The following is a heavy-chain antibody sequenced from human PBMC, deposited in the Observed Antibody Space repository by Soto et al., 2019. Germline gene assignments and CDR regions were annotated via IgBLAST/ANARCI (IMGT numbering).Heavy chain of an antibody. CDR3: ARVLTIFGVVTSDY. D-gene: IGHD3-3*01. Sequence: GSVKVSCKASGYTFTSYGISWVRQAPGQGLEWMGWISAYNGNTNYAQKLQGRVTMTTDTSTSTAYMELRSLRSDDTAVYYCARVLTIFGVVTSDYWGQGTLVTVSS. CDR1: GYTFTSYG. CDR2: ISAYNGNT. V-gene: IGHV1-18*04. J-gene: IGHJ4*02.